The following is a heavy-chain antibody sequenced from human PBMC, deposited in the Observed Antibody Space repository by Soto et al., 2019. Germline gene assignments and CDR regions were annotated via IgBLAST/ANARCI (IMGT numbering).Heavy chain of an antibody. CDR1: GDTFSSYI. CDR2: SIPVLGTT. J-gene: IGHJ6*02. Sequence: QVQLVQSGAEVKKPGSSVKVSCRSSGDTFSSYIVNWLRQAPGRGLEWLGRSIPVLGTTDYAQSFRGRVTITADRSTNTVYMELSSLRSQDTSVYYCARRRYCGYDCYEKHYYGMDVWGQGTTVTVAS. CDR3: ARRRYCGYDCYEKHYYGMDV. V-gene: IGHV1-69*08. D-gene: IGHD2-21*02.